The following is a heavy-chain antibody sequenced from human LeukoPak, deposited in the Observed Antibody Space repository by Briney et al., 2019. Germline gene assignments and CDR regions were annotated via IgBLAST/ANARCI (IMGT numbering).Heavy chain of an antibody. J-gene: IGHJ6*04. CDR3: ARDDSSSLLMDV. V-gene: IGHV3-64*01. CDR1: GFTFSSYA. Sequence: GGSLRLSCAASGFTFSSYAMHWVRQAPGKGLEYVSAISSNGGSTYYANSVKGRFTISRDNSKNTLYPQMGSLRAEYMAVYYCARDDSSSLLMDVWGKGTTVTISS. D-gene: IGHD6-13*01. CDR2: ISSNGGST.